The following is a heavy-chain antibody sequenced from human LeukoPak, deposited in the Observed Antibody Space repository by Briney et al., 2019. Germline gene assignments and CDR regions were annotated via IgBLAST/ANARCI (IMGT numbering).Heavy chain of an antibody. CDR2: MNPNSGNT. CDR3: ARDPGSGIAAAGHFDS. CDR1: GYTFTSYD. J-gene: IGHJ4*02. V-gene: IGHV1-8*01. Sequence: ASVKVSCKASGYTFTSYDINWVRQATGQGLEWMGWMNPNSGNTGYAQKFQGRVTMTRNTSISTAYMELSSLRAEDTAVYYCARDPGSGIAAAGHFDSWGQGTLVTVSS. D-gene: IGHD6-13*01.